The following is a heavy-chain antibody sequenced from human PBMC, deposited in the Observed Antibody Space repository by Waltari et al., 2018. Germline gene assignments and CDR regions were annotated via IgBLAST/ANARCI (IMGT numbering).Heavy chain of an antibody. CDR1: GYTFTSYA. CDR3: ARDGLWLDDYYYGMDV. Sequence: QVQLVQSGAEVKKPGASVKVSCKASGYTFTSYAMHWVRQAPGQRLEWMGWINAGNGNTKYSQKFQGRVTITRDTSASTAYMELSSLRSEDTAVYYCARDGLWLDDYYYGMDVWGQGTTVTVSS. V-gene: IGHV1-3*01. CDR2: INAGNGNT. D-gene: IGHD5-18*01. J-gene: IGHJ6*02.